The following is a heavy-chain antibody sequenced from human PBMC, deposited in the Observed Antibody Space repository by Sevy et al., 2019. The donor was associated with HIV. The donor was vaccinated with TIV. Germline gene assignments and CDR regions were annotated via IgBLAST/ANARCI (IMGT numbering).Heavy chain of an antibody. J-gene: IGHJ3*02. CDR2: ISSTSSTI. V-gene: IGHV3-48*01. D-gene: IGHD2-2*01. Sequence: GGSLRLSCAASGFTFSSHSFNWVRQAPGRGLEWISYISSTSSTIFYADSVMDRFTISRDNAKNSLYLQMNSLGAEDTAVYYCARPLGYCSSTSCPYIFDIWGQRTMVTVSS. CDR1: GFTFSSHS. CDR3: ARPLGYCSSTSCPYIFDI.